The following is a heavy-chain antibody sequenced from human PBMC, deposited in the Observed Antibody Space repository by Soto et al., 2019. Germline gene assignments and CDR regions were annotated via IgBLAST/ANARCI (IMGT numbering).Heavy chain of an antibody. CDR1: GFTFGISS. D-gene: IGHD6-19*01. CDR2: ISGSGGST. V-gene: IGHV3-23*01. CDR3: AKVSYSSGLTDY. Sequence: GGSLRLSCAASGFTFGISSMSWVRQAPGKGLEWVSAISGSGGSTYYADSVKGRFTISRDNSKNTLYLQMNSLRAEDTAVYYCAKVSYSSGLTDYWGQGALVTVSS. J-gene: IGHJ4*02.